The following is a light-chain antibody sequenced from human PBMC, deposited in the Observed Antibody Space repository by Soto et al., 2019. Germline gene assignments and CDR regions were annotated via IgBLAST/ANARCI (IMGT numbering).Light chain of an antibody. CDR2: GAS. Sequence: EIVLTQSPGTLSLSPGERATLSCRASQSVGSSYLAWYQQKPGQAPRVLIYGASSRATGIPDSFSGSGSGKDFTLTISRLGPEDFAVYYCQQYAASPLTFGPGTQVDIK. CDR3: QQYAASPLT. CDR1: QSVGSSY. V-gene: IGKV3-20*01. J-gene: IGKJ3*01.